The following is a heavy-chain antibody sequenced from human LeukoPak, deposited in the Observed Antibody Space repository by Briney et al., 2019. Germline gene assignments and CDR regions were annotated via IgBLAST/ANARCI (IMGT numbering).Heavy chain of an antibody. CDR1: GFTFSSYE. CDR2: ISSSSSYI. Sequence: GGSLRLSCAASGFTFSSYEMNWVRQAPGKGLEWVSSISSSSSYIYYADPVKGRFTISRDNAKNSLYLQMNSLRADDTAVYYCARALYYDSSGYYYYWGQGTLVTVSS. CDR3: ARALYYDSSGYYYY. V-gene: IGHV3-21*01. J-gene: IGHJ4*02. D-gene: IGHD3-22*01.